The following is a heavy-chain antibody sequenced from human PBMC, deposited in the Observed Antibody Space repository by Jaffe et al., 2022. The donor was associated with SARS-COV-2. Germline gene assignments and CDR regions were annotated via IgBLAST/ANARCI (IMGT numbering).Heavy chain of an antibody. V-gene: IGHV3-33*01. J-gene: IGHJ3*02. CDR1: GFTFSSYG. Sequence: QVQLVESGGGVVQPGRSLRLSCAASGFTFSSYGMHWVRQAPGKGLEWVAVIWYDGSNKYYADSVKGRFTISRDNSKNTLYLQMNSLRAEDTAVYYCASVVVTAIPPLDAFDIWGQGTMVTVSS. D-gene: IGHD2-21*02. CDR3: ASVVVTAIPPLDAFDI. CDR2: IWYDGSNK.